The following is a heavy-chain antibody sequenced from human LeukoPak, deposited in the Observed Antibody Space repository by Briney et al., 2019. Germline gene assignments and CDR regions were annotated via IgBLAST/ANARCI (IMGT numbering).Heavy chain of an antibody. CDR1: GFAFSIYG. J-gene: IGHJ4*02. CDR3: ANSLMEGSNYFDY. CDR2: IHYDGSIK. V-gene: IGHV3-30*02. D-gene: IGHD3-3*01. Sequence: GGSLKLSCVASGFAFSIYGMTWVRQAPGKGLEWVAFIHYDGSIKYFADSVRGRFTISRDNSKNTLYLQMNSLRPDDTAVYYCANSLMEGSNYFDYWGQGTLVTVSS.